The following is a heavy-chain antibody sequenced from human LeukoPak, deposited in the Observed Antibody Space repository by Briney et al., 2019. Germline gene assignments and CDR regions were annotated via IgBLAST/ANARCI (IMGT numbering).Heavy chain of an antibody. Sequence: PSETLSLTCTVSGGSISSSSYYWGWIRQPPGKGLEWIGSIYYSGSTYYNPSLKSRVTISVDTSKNQFSLKLSSVTAADTAVYYCASGGLLWFGELGWFDPWGQGTLVTVSS. V-gene: IGHV4-39*07. CDR3: ASGGLLWFGELGWFDP. CDR2: IYYSGST. J-gene: IGHJ5*02. D-gene: IGHD3-10*01. CDR1: GGSISSSSYY.